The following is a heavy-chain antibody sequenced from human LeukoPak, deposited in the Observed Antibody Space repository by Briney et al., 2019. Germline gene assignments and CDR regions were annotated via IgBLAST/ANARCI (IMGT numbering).Heavy chain of an antibody. J-gene: IGHJ4*02. V-gene: IGHV3-74*03. Sequence: GGSLRLSCAASGFTFSSYWMHWVRQAPGKGLVWVSRINSDGSSIMYADSVKGRFTISRDNARNTLYLQINSLRAEDTAVYYCTTSSDWYLLEYWGQGTLVTVSS. CDR3: TTSSDWYLLEY. CDR1: GFTFSSYW. CDR2: INSDGSSI. D-gene: IGHD6-19*01.